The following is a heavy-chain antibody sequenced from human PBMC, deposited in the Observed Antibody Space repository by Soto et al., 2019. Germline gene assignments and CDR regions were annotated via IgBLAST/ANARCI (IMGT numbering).Heavy chain of an antibody. CDR2: IYISDVTI. CDR3: ASGRSCYGPDY. V-gene: IGHV3-11*04. D-gene: IGHD5-12*01. Sequence: AGSGGMFRPCYMNWCRPAPGKGLEWVSYIYISDVTIYYADSVKGRFTISRDNARNSLYLQMNSLRDEDTAVYYCASGRSCYGPDYWGQGTLVTVSS. CDR1: GGMFRPCY. J-gene: IGHJ4*02.